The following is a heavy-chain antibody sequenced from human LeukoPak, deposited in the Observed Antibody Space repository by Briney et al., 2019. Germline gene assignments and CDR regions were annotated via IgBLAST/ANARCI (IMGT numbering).Heavy chain of an antibody. Sequence: SVKVSCKASGGTFSSYAISWVRQAPGQGLEWMGGIIPIFGTANYAQKFQGRVTITTDESTRTAYMELSSLRSEDTAVYYCASGGIRYFDIWSPPRAFGIWGQGTMVTVSS. CDR2: IIPIFGTA. CDR1: GGTFSSYA. V-gene: IGHV1-69*05. J-gene: IGHJ3*02. D-gene: IGHD3-9*01. CDR3: ASGGIRYFDIWSPPRAFGI.